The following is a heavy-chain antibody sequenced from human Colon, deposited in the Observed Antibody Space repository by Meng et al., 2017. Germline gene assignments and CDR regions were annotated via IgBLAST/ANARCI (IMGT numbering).Heavy chain of an antibody. CDR3: ARIVGDGPDC. D-gene: IGHD3-16*01. Sequence: EVQLVESGGGLVKPGESLRLSCAASGFTFINYSVVWVRQAAGKGLEWVSSISSSSAYIYYADSVKGRFTISRDNAKNSVYLQMNSLRAEDTAVYYCARIVGDGPDCWGQGTLVTVSS. V-gene: IGHV3-21*01. J-gene: IGHJ4*02. CDR2: ISSSSAYI. CDR1: GFTFINYS.